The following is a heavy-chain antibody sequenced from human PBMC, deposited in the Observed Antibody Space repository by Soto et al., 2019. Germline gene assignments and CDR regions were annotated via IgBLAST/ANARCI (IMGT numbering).Heavy chain of an antibody. CDR2: ISAYNGNI. Sequence: QVQLVQSGTEVKKPGASVKVSCKASGYTFTNYDISWVRQAPGQGLEWMGWISAYNGNISYAQKLQGRITMTADTSTTTAYMELKSLTSDDPAVYYCARGEAHFDYWGQGTLVTVSS. V-gene: IGHV1-18*01. CDR3: ARGEAHFDY. CDR1: GYTFTNYD. J-gene: IGHJ4*02. D-gene: IGHD1-26*01.